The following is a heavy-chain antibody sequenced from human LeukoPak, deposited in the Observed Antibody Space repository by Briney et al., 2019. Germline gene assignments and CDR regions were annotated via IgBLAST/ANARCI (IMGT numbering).Heavy chain of an antibody. V-gene: IGHV3-23*01. CDR2: ISGNGVNT. Sequence: TGGSLRLSCEASGFSFNTYAMNWVRQAPGKGLEWVSAISGNGVNTHYVDSLKGRFIISRDNSKDTVYLQMSSLIAGDTAVYYCARVQRDDFGDYGNDYWGQGTLVTVSS. D-gene: IGHD4-17*01. CDR1: GFSFNTYA. CDR3: ARVQRDDFGDYGNDY. J-gene: IGHJ4*02.